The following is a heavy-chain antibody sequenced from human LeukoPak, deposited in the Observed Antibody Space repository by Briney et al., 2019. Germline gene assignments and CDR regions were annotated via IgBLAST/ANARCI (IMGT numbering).Heavy chain of an antibody. CDR2: IYYSGST. Sequence: SETLSLTCTVSGGSISSGDYYWSWIRQPPGKGLEWIGYIYYSGSTYYNPSLKSRVTISVDTSKNQFSLKLSSVTAADTAVYYCARAPYCSGGSCYSRWFDPWGQGTLVTVSS. CDR1: GGSISSGDYY. V-gene: IGHV4-30-4*01. CDR3: ARAPYCSGGSCYSRWFDP. D-gene: IGHD2-15*01. J-gene: IGHJ5*02.